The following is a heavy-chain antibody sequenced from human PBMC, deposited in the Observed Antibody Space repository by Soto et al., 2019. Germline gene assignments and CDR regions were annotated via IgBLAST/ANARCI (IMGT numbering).Heavy chain of an antibody. J-gene: IGHJ6*02. CDR3: ARAYTGRLPRRADYYYAMDV. D-gene: IGHD2-2*02. Sequence: LRLSCATSGFTFSNFDMHWVRQVPGKGLEWVSAIGAARDPYYLGSVKGRFTISRENAKNPVYLQMNDLRAGDSAVYYCARAYTGRLPRRADYYYAMDVWGQGTTVTVSS. V-gene: IGHV3-13*05. CDR2: IGAARDP. CDR1: GFTFSNFD.